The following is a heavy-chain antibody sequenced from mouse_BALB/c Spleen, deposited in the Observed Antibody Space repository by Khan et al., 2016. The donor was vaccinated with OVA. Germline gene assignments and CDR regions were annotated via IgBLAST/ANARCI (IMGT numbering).Heavy chain of an antibody. Sequence: VELVESGGGLVQPGGSLKLSCAASGFTFSSYGMSWVRQTPDKRLELVATINSNGGSTYYPDSVKGRFTISRDNAKNTLYLQMSSLESEDTAMYYYAGIAGTIDWGQGTTLTVSS. CDR3: AGIAGTID. D-gene: IGHD2-12*01. CDR1: GFTFSSYG. CDR2: INSNGGST. J-gene: IGHJ2*01. V-gene: IGHV5-6-3*01.